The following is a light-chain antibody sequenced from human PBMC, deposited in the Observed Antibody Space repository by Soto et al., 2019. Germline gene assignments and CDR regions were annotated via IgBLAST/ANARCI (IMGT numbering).Light chain of an antibody. J-gene: IGKJ1*01. CDR3: QQYGGSPRT. CDR1: QSVSSSY. CDR2: GAS. Sequence: IVWTEAPGTLSLSPGEGATLSCRTSQSVSSSYLAWYQQQPGQAPRLLIYGASSRATGIPDRFSGSGSGTDFTLTISRLEPEDSAVYYCQQYGGSPRTFGQGTKVDIK. V-gene: IGKV3-20*01.